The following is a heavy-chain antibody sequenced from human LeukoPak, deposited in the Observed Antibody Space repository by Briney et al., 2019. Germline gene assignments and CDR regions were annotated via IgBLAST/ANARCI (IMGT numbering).Heavy chain of an antibody. Sequence: GGSLRLSCAASGFTFSSYWMHWVRQAPGKGLVWVSRIKSDGSSTSYADSVKGRFTISRDNAKNTLYLQMNSLRAEDTAVYYCARMKRYSSGWYPSYYGMDVWGQGTTVTVSS. CDR3: ARMKRYSSGWYPSYYGMDV. V-gene: IGHV3-74*01. J-gene: IGHJ6*02. CDR2: IKSDGSST. CDR1: GFTFSSYW. D-gene: IGHD6-19*01.